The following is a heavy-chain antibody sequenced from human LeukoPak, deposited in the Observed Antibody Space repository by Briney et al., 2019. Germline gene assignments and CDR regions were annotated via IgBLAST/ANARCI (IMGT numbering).Heavy chain of an antibody. CDR2: INHSGST. D-gene: IGHD3-10*01. J-gene: IGHJ5*02. CDR3: AVLYYYGSGSSNNWFDP. Sequence: SETLSLTCAVYGGSFSGYYWSWIRQPPGKGLEWIGEINHSGSTNYNPSLKSRVTISVDTSKNQFTLKLSSVTAADTAVYYCAVLYYYGSGSSNNWFDPWGQGTLVTVSS. V-gene: IGHV4-34*01. CDR1: GGSFSGYY.